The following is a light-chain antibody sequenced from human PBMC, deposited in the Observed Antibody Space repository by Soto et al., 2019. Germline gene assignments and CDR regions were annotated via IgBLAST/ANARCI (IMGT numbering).Light chain of an antibody. J-gene: IGLJ2*01. CDR2: GVN. CDR3: TSYPTSNTVV. CDR1: SSDVGSYDA. V-gene: IGLV2-18*02. Sequence: QSALTQPPSVSGSPGQSVTISCSGTSSDVGSYDAVSWYQQSPGTAPELMIYGVNNRPSGVPNRFSGSKSGNTASLTVSGLQAEDEADYYCTSYPTSNTVVFGGGTKLTVL.